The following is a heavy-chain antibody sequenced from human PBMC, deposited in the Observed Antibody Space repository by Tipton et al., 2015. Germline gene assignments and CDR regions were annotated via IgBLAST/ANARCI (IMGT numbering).Heavy chain of an antibody. J-gene: IGHJ1*01. CDR1: GESVNRGNYY. CDR3: ARGQDENTLGEYYTH. Sequence: PGLVKPSETLSFTCTVSGESVNRGNYYWSWIRQHPGKGLEWIGYIFSGGSTNSNPSVKSRVTIFLTSNKQFSLEMTSVTAADTAIYYFARGQDENTLGEYYTHWGQGTLVTVSS. D-gene: IGHD3-3*01. V-gene: IGHV4-61*01. CDR2: IFSGGST.